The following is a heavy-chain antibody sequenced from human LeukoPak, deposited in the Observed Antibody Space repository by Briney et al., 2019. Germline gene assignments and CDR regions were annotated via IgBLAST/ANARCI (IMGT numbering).Heavy chain of an antibody. CDR2: ISSSGSTI. Sequence: GGSLRLSCAASGFTFSSYEMNWVRQAPGKGLEWVSYISSSGSTIYYADSVEGRFTISRDNSKNTLYLQMNSLRAEDTAVYYCAKDQRGIAAAFDYWGQGTLVTVSS. D-gene: IGHD6-13*01. CDR3: AKDQRGIAAAFDY. CDR1: GFTFSSYE. V-gene: IGHV3-48*03. J-gene: IGHJ4*02.